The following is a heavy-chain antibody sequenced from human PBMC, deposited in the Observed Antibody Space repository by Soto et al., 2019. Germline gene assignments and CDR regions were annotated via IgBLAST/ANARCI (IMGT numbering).Heavy chain of an antibody. CDR1: GFTFSTYS. D-gene: IGHD6-19*01. J-gene: IGHJ4*02. CDR3: ARVGRSGWADDY. Sequence: EVQLVESGGGLVQPGGSLRLSCAASGFTFSTYSMNWVRQAPGKGLEWISYISSSTSSIYYTDSVKGRFTISRDNAKNSLYLQMDSLRVEETAVYYCARVGRSGWADDYWGQGTLVTVSS. V-gene: IGHV3-48*01. CDR2: ISSSTSSI.